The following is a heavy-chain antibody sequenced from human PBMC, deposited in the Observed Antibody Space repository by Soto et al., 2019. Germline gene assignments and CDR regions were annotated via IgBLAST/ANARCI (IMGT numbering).Heavy chain of an antibody. V-gene: IGHV1-69*01. CDR2: IIPIFGTA. J-gene: IGHJ4*02. CDR1: GGPFSSYA. D-gene: IGHD6-13*01. Sequence: QVQLVQSGAEVKKPGSSVKVSCKASGGPFSSYAISWVRQAPGQWLEWMGGIIPIFGTANYEQKFQVRVTITADESTSTAYMELSSLRSEDTAVYYCGRVHSIEAAGLDYWGQGTLVTVSS. CDR3: GRVHSIEAAGLDY.